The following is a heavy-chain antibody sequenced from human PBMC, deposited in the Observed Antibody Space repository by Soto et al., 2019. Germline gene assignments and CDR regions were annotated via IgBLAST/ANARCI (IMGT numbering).Heavy chain of an antibody. CDR2: ISGSGGST. CDR1: GFTFSSYA. Sequence: GGSLRLSCAASGFTFSSYAMSWVRQAPGKGLEWVSAISGSGGSTYYADSVKGRFTISRDNSKNTLYLQMNSLRAEDTAVYYCAKDLGPVYYDFWSGYGDAFDIWGQGTMVTVSS. D-gene: IGHD3-3*01. V-gene: IGHV3-23*01. J-gene: IGHJ3*02. CDR3: AKDLGPVYYDFWSGYGDAFDI.